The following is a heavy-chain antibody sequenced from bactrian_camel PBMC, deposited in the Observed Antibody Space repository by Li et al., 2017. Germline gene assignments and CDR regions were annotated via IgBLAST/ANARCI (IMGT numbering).Heavy chain of an antibody. V-gene: IGHV3S1*01. CDR2: ITPAGTT. D-gene: IGHD2*01. Sequence: HVHLVESGGGLVQPGGSLRLSCAASGFTFKNYMMNWVRQAPEKGLEWVSRITPAGTTFYSDSVKGRFTISRDNAKNTVYLELNSLKIEDMAMYYCAKDDGHYYPATFDVWGQGTQVTVS. CDR3: AKDDGHYYPATFDV. J-gene: IGHJ4*01. CDR1: GFTFKNYM.